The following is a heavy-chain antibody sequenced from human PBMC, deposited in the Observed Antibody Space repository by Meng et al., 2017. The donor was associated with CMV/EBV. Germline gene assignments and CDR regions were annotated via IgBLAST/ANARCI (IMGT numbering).Heavy chain of an antibody. CDR3: ARFPRYSSSWYIVDY. J-gene: IGHJ4*02. CDR2: INHSGST. D-gene: IGHD6-13*01. Sequence: YGGSVSGYDWSWSRQPQGKGLEWIGEINHSGSTNYNPSLKRRVTISVDTSKNQFSLKLSSVTAADTAVYYCARFPRYSSSWYIVDYWGQGTLVTVSS. V-gene: IGHV4-34*01. CDR1: GGSVSGYD.